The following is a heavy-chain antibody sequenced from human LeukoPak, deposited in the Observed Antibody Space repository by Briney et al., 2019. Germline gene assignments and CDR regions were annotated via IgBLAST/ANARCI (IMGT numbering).Heavy chain of an antibody. Sequence: GGSLRLSCAASGFTFSSNGMHWVRQAPGKGLEWVAFISYDGSDKYYTDSVKGRFTVSRDNSKNTLDLQMNSLRAEDTAVYYCAQDYYGDYGGGAFAIWGQGTMVTVSS. D-gene: IGHD4-17*01. V-gene: IGHV3-30*18. J-gene: IGHJ3*02. CDR1: GFTFSSNG. CDR2: ISYDGSDK. CDR3: AQDYYGDYGGGAFAI.